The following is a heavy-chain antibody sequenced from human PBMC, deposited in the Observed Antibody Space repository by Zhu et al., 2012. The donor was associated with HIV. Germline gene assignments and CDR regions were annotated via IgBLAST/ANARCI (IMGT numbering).Heavy chain of an antibody. CDR2: IFYTGSA. D-gene: IGHD3-10*01. J-gene: IGHJ4*02. CDR1: GDSISSSNYY. Sequence: QVQVQESGPGLVTPSETLSLTCSVSGDSISSSNYYWGWIRQPPGKGLEWTASIFYTGSAYYNPSLKSRVTISKDTSKNQLSLKLTSVTAADTASYHCAKFDSRSHRAYWGQGTLLTVSS. V-gene: IGHV4-39*07. CDR3: AKFDSRSHRAY.